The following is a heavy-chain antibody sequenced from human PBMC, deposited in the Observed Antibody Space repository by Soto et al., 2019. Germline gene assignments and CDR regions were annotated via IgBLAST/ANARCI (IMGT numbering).Heavy chain of an antibody. CDR3: ARPYKLGPVTTAFFEY. D-gene: IGHD4-17*01. CDR2: ISATSNTV. V-gene: IGHV3-48*02. Sequence: HPGGSLRLSCAASGFTFSDYSMNWIRQAPGKGLEWVAHISATSNTVYYADSVKGRFTISRDNAENSLYLQMNSLIDEDTAVYYCARPYKLGPVTTAFFEYWGLGTLVTVSS. J-gene: IGHJ4*02. CDR1: GFTFSDYS.